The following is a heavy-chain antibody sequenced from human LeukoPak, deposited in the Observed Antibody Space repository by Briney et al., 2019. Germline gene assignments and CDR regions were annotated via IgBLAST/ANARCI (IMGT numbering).Heavy chain of an antibody. CDR1: GFTFSSYS. J-gene: IGHJ6*02. Sequence: GGSLRLSCAASGFTFSSYSMNWVRQAPGKGLEWVSSISSSSSYIYYADSVKGRFTISRDNAKNSLYLQMNSLRAEDTAVYYCARAYYDILTHYYGVDVWGQGTTVTVSS. CDR2: ISSSSSYI. V-gene: IGHV3-21*01. D-gene: IGHD3-9*01. CDR3: ARAYYDILTHYYGVDV.